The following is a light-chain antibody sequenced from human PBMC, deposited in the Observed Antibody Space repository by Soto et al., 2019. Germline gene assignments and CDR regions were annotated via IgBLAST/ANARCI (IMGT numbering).Light chain of an antibody. CDR2: GAS. Sequence: EIVMTQSPATLSVSPGERATLSCRASQSVSIDLAWYQQTPGQAPRLLIYGASTRATGIPDRFSGSGSGTDFTLTVSSLETEEFAVYYCQQRSDWPPITFGQGTRLEIK. CDR3: QQRSDWPPIT. J-gene: IGKJ5*01. V-gene: IGKV3-15*01. CDR1: QSVSID.